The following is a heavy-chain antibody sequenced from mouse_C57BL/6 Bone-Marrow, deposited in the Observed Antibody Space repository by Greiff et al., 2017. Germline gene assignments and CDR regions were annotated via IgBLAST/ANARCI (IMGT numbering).Heavy chain of an antibody. CDR2: INYDGSST. Sequence: EVQLVESEGGLVQPGSSMKLSCTASGFTFSDYYMAWVRQVPEKGLEWVANINYDGSSTYYLDSLKSRFIISRDNAKNILYLQMSSLKSEDTATYYCARSHYYGSSRWYFDVWGTGTTVTVSS. CDR1: GFTFSDYY. J-gene: IGHJ1*03. CDR3: ARSHYYGSSRWYFDV. V-gene: IGHV5-16*01. D-gene: IGHD1-1*01.